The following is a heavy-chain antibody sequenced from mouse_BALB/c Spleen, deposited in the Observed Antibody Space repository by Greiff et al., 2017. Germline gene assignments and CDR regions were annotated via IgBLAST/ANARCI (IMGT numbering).Heavy chain of an antibody. V-gene: IGHV2-6-7*01. Sequence: VKLMESGPGLVAPSQSLSITCTVSGFSLTGYGVNWVRQPPGKGLEWLGMIWGDGSTDYNSALKSRLSISKDNSKSQVFLKMNSLQTDDTARYYCARGPYYYGSSDWYFDVWGAGTTVTVSS. CDR3: ARGPYYYGSSDWYFDV. J-gene: IGHJ1*01. CDR1: GFSLTGYG. CDR2: IWGDGST. D-gene: IGHD1-1*01.